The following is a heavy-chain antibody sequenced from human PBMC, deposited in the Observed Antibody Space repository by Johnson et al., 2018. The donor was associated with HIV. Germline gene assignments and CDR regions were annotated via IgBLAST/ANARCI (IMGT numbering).Heavy chain of an antibody. Sequence: VQLVESGGGLVQPGGSLRLSCTASGFTFTTYSMSWVRQAPGKGLEWVSGIYSGGSTYYADSVEGRFTISRDNSKNTLYLQMNSLRAEDTAVYYCAKSGFSGSYQGAYDIWGQGTMVTVSS. CDR1: GFTFTTYS. V-gene: IGHV3-66*02. CDR2: IYSGGST. J-gene: IGHJ3*02. D-gene: IGHD1-26*01. CDR3: AKSGFSGSYQGAYDI.